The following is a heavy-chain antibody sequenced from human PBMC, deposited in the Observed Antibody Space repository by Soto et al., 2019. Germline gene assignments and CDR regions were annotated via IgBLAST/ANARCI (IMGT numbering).Heavy chain of an antibody. J-gene: IGHJ5*02. Sequence: QVQLVESGGGVVQPGRSLRLSCAASGFTFSSYAMHWVRQAPGKGLEWVAVIWYDGSNKYYADSVKGRFTISRDNSKNTLYLQMNSLRAEDTAVYYCARDRSCSSTSCYYWFDPWGQGTLVTVSS. V-gene: IGHV3-33*08. CDR2: IWYDGSNK. CDR1: GFTFSSYA. D-gene: IGHD2-2*01. CDR3: ARDRSCSSTSCYYWFDP.